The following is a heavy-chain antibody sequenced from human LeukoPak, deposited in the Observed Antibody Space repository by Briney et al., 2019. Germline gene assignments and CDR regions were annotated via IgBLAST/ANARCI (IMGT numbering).Heavy chain of an antibody. CDR1: GGSISSGGYY. V-gene: IGHV4-31*03. Sequence: SETLSLTCTVSGGSISSGGYYWSWIRQHPGKGLEWIGYIYYSGSTYYNPSLKSRVTISVDTSKNQFYLKLSSVTAADTAVYYCARVPFVYYYDSSGYGGGFDYWGQGTLVTVSS. CDR2: IYYSGST. J-gene: IGHJ4*02. D-gene: IGHD3-22*01. CDR3: ARVPFVYYYDSSGYGGGFDY.